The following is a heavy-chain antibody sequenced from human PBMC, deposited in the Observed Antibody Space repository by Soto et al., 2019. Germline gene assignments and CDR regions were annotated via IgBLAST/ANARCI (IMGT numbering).Heavy chain of an antibody. D-gene: IGHD2-2*01. CDR1: GYSFTNYW. V-gene: IGHV5-10-1*01. CDR3: ARRHCSSSSCYRRYGMDV. Sequence: GESLKISCKGSGYSFTNYWISWVRQMPGKGLEWMGQIDPSDPYTTYSPSFQGHVTISVDKSITTAYLQWSSLKASDTAMYYCARRHCSSSSCYRRYGMDVWGQGTTVTVSS. CDR2: IDPSDPYT. J-gene: IGHJ6*02.